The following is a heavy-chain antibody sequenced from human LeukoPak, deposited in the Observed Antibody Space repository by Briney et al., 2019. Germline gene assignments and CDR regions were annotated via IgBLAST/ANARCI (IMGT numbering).Heavy chain of an antibody. CDR1: GFTFSIYG. CDR2: ISGSGTST. Sequence: GGSLCLSCAASGFTFSIYGMSRVRQAPGKGLEWVSAISGSGTSTYYADSVKGRFTISRDNSKTTMYLQMNSLRAEDTALYYWATDFGSRYWYFDYWGQGTPVTASS. V-gene: IGHV3-23*01. D-gene: IGHD6-13*01. CDR3: ATDFGSRYWYFDY. J-gene: IGHJ4*02.